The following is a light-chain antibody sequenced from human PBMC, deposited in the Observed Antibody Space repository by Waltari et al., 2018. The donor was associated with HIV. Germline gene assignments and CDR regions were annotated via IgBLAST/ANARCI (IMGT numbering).Light chain of an antibody. J-gene: IGLJ3*02. Sequence: QSAVTQPPSVSAAPGQSVTISCSGSNSNIGSNSVSWYQYVTGAAPKFLVYGNDDRRSALRDLFSGSKSGTSATLVIALFQSGDDGNYYCGAWDNRLGSWLFGVGTKLTVL. CDR1: NSNIGSNS. CDR2: GND. CDR3: GAWDNRLGSWL. V-gene: IGLV1-51*01.